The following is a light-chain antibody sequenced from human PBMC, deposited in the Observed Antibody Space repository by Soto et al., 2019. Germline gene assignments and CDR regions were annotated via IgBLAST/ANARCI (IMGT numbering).Light chain of an antibody. Sequence: QSALTQPASVSGSPGQSITISCTGTSSDVGGYNYVYWYQQHPGKDPKLMIYDVSNRPSGVSNRFSGSKSGNTASLTISGLQAEDEADYYCSSYTSSSALVFGTGTKLTVL. CDR1: SSDVGGYNY. CDR2: DVS. V-gene: IGLV2-14*01. CDR3: SSYTSSSALV. J-gene: IGLJ1*01.